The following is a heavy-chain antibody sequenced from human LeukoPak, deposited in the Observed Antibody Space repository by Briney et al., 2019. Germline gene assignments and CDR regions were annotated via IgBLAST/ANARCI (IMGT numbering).Heavy chain of an antibody. J-gene: IGHJ4*02. V-gene: IGHV4-59*08. CDR2: IYYSGST. CDR3: ARHDKLGQFDY. CDR1: GGSISSYY. D-gene: IGHD3-10*01. Sequence: PSETLSLTCTVSGGSISSYYWSWIRQPPGKGLEWIGYIYYSGSTNYNPSLKSRVTISVDTSKNQFSLKLSSVTAADTAVYYCARHDKLGQFDYWGQGTLVTVSS.